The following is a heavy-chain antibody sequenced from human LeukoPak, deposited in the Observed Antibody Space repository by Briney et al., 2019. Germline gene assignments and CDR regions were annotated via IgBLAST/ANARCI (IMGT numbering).Heavy chain of an antibody. CDR1: GDSVTVTTSD. J-gene: IGHJ4*02. CDR3: ATGYQLPY. V-gene: IGHV6-1*01. Sequence: SQTLSLTCAISGDSVTVTTSDWNWIRHSPSRGLEWLGRTYYRSKWYSDYAVSVQSRIIISADPSKNQFSLQLNFATPEDTAVYYCATGYQLPYWGQGTPVTVSS. CDR2: TYYRSKWYS. D-gene: IGHD3-9*01.